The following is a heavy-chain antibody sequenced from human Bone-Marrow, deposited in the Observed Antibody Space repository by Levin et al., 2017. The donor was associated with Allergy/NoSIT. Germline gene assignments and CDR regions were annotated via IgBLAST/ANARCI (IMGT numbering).Heavy chain of an antibody. J-gene: IGHJ4*02. Sequence: SQTLSLTCAVYGGSFSGYYWSWIRQPPGKGLEWIGEINHSGSTNYNPSLKSRVTISVDTSKNQFSLKLSSVTAADTAVYYCARAYYYDSSGYYYYFDYWGQGTLVTVSS. CDR3: ARAYYYDSSGYYYYFDY. V-gene: IGHV4-34*01. D-gene: IGHD3-22*01. CDR1: GGSFSGYY. CDR2: INHSGST.